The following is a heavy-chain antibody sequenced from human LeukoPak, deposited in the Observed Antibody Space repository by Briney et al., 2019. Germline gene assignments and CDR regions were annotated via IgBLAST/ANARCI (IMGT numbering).Heavy chain of an antibody. CDR3: ARASLVDYPTLDY. CDR2: IVVGSGNT. CDR1: GFTFTSSA. J-gene: IGHJ4*02. V-gene: IGHV1-58*02. Sequence: SVKVSCKASGFTFTSSAMQWVRQARGQRLEWIRWIVVGSGNTNYAQKFQERVTITRDMSTSTAYMELSSLRSEDTAVYYCARASLVDYPTLDYWGQGTLVTVSS. D-gene: IGHD4-11*01.